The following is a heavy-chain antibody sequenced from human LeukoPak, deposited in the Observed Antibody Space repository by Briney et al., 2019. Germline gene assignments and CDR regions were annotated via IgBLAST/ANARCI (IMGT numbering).Heavy chain of an antibody. CDR1: GGTFSSYA. Sequence: SVKVSCKASGGTFSSYAISWVRQAPGQGLEWMGRIIPIFGIANYAQKFQGRVTITADKSTSTAYMELSSLRSEDTAVYYCARGSGYSYGYYFDYWGQGTLVTVSS. D-gene: IGHD5-18*01. V-gene: IGHV1-69*04. CDR3: ARGSGYSYGYYFDY. CDR2: IIPIFGIA. J-gene: IGHJ4*02.